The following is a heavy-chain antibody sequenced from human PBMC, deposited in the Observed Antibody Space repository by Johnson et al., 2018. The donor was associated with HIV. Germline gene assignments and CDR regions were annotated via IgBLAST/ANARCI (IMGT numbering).Heavy chain of an antibody. CDR1: GFTFSSYA. CDR2: ISYISSSGSTI. Sequence: QMLLVESGGGVVQPGRSLRLSCVVSGFTFSSYAMHWVRQAPGKGLEWVAVISYISSSGSTIYYADSVVKGRFTISRDNAKNTVYLQMDSLRAGDTAIYYCARHKGQQYDTLDIWGQGTVVTVSS. D-gene: IGHD4-11*01. V-gene: IGHV3-30*04. CDR3: ARHKGQQYDTLDI. J-gene: IGHJ3*02.